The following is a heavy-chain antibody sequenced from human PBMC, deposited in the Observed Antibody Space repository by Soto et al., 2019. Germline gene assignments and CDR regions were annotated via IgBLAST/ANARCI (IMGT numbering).Heavy chain of an antibody. CDR1: GFTFRSYV. CDR2: TSYDGSNN. CDR3: ARWGTTGGLDV. V-gene: IGHV3-33*05. D-gene: IGHD3-16*01. J-gene: IGHJ4*02. Sequence: QVQLVESGGGVVQPGTSLRLSCVGSGFTFRSYVIHWVRQAPGKGLEWVALTSYDGSNNFYGDSVKGRFTISRHNSRNTVELQMDSLRFEDTALYYCARWGTTGGLDVWGPATLVSVSS.